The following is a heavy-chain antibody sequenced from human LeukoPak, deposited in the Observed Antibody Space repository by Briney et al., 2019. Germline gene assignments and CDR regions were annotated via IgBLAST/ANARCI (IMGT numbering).Heavy chain of an antibody. Sequence: PGGSLRLSCTASGFTFGDYAMSWVRQAPGKGLEWVAIISYDGSNKYYADSVKGRFTISRDNAKNSLYLQMNSLRAEDTAVYYCARGYSYGYSYYYYYMDVWGKGTTVTVSS. D-gene: IGHD5-18*01. J-gene: IGHJ6*03. CDR2: ISYDGSNK. CDR1: GFTFGDYA. V-gene: IGHV3-30*04. CDR3: ARGYSYGYSYYYYYMDV.